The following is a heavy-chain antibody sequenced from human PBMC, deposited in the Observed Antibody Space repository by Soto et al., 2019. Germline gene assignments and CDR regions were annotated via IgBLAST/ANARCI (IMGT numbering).Heavy chain of an antibody. CDR1: GLTFSSYA. CDR2: ISGRGGST. Sequence: GGSLRLSCAASGLTFSSYAMSWGRQAPGQGLEWVSSISGRGGSTYYADSEKGRFTIFRDNSKNPLYLQINRLRAEDTAVYYCAKLPHPNSHYDSWSGNGDYWGQGTLVTVSS. J-gene: IGHJ4*02. CDR3: AKLPHPNSHYDSWSGNGDY. V-gene: IGHV3-23*01. D-gene: IGHD3-3*01.